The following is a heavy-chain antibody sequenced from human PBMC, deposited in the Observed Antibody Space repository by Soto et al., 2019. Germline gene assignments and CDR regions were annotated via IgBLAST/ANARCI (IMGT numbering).Heavy chain of an antibody. Sequence: EVQVVESGGGLVQPGGSLRLSCAAFGFPFSDHYMDWVRQAPGKGLEWVGRIRNKANSYTTEYAASVRGRFTVSRDDSKKSLFLQMNRLKSEDPAVYYCIREGFCTGGSCYSSYLDFWGQGTLVTVSS. J-gene: IGHJ4*02. CDR3: IREGFCTGGSCYSSYLDF. V-gene: IGHV3-72*01. CDR1: GFPFSDHY. D-gene: IGHD2-15*01. CDR2: IRNKANSYTT.